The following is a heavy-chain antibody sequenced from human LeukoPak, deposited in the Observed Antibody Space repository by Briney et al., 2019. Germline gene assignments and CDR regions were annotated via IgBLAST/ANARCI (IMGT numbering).Heavy chain of an antibody. CDR1: GGSISSYY. CDR2: IYYSGST. Sequence: SETLSLTCTVSGGSISSYYWSWIRQPPGKGLEWVGYIYYSGSTNYNPSLKSRVTISVDTSKNQFSLKLSSVTAADTAVYYCARGLNDGMDVWGQGTTVTVSS. J-gene: IGHJ6*02. V-gene: IGHV4-59*01. CDR3: ARGLNDGMDV.